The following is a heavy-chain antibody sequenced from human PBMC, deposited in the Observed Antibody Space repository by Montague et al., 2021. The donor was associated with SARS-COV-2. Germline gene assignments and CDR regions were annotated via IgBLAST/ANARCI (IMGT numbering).Heavy chain of an antibody. CDR3: AREKRHYCSSTSCYGNYYYYGMDV. V-gene: IGHV4-31*03. Sequence: TLSLTCTVSGGSISSGGYYWSWIRQHPGKGLEWIGYIYYSGSTYYNPSLKSRVTISVDTSKNQFSLKLSSVTAADTAVYYCAREKRHYCSSTSCYGNYYYYGMDVWGQGTTVTVSS. CDR1: GGSISSGGYY. D-gene: IGHD2-2*01. J-gene: IGHJ6*02. CDR2: IYYSGST.